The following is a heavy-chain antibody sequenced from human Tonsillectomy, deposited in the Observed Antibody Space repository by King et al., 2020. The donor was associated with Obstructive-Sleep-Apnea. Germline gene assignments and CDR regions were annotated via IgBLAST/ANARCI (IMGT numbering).Heavy chain of an antibody. CDR3: AKGPQQQLVPNYFYY. Sequence: VQLVESGGGLVQPGGSLRLSCAASGFTFSSYAMSWVRQAPGKGLEWVSVINNSGGRTYYADSVKGRFTISRDNSKNTLYLQMNSLRAEDPALYYCAKGPQQQLVPNYFYYWGQGTLGTVSS. CDR2: INNSGGRT. CDR1: GFTFSSYA. V-gene: IGHV3-23*04. D-gene: IGHD6-13*01. J-gene: IGHJ4*02.